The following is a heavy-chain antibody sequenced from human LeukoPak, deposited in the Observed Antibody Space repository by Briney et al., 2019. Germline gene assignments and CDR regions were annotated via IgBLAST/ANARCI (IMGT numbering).Heavy chain of an antibody. CDR1: GFTFNNNA. J-gene: IGHJ6*02. CDR2: ISYDGSNN. D-gene: IGHD4-11*01. V-gene: IGHV3-30-3*01. Sequence: QPGRSLRLSCAASGFTFNNNAMHWVRQAPGKGLEWVAVISYDGSNNCYADSVKGRFTISRDNAKNTLYLQMNSLRAEDTAVYYCARGNTDSYYYGMDVWGQGTTVTVSS. CDR3: ARGNTDSYYYGMDV.